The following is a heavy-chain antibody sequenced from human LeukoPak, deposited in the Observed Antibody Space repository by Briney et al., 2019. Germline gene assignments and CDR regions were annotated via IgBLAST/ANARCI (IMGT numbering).Heavy chain of an antibody. Sequence: GGSLRLPCAASGFTVSSNYMSWVRQAPGKGLEWVSVIYSGGSTYYADSVKGRFTISRDNSKNTLYLQMNSLRAEDTAVYYCASHYYYDSSGYYYDFDYWGQGTLVTVSS. D-gene: IGHD3-22*01. J-gene: IGHJ4*02. V-gene: IGHV3-66*04. CDR1: GFTVSSNY. CDR3: ASHYYYDSSGYYYDFDY. CDR2: IYSGGST.